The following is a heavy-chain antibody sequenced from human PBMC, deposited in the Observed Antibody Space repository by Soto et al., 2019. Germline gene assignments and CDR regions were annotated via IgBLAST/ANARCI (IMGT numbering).Heavy chain of an antibody. CDR3: AKDKSSSWYVFDY. V-gene: IGHV3-30*18. CDR2: ISYDGSNK. CDR1: GFTFSSYG. D-gene: IGHD6-13*01. J-gene: IGHJ4*02. Sequence: PGGSLRLSCVASGFTFSSYGMHWVRQAPGQGLEWVAVISYDGSNKYYADSVKDRFTISRDNSKNTLYLQMNSLRAEDTAVYYCAKDKSSSWYVFDYWGQGTLVTVSS.